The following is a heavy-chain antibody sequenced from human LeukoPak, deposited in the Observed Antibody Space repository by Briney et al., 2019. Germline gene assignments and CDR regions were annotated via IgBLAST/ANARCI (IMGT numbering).Heavy chain of an antibody. CDR1: GGSISSGGYS. J-gene: IGHJ4*02. V-gene: IGHV4-30-2*01. D-gene: IGHD2-21*01. Sequence: SETLSLTCAVSGGSISSGGYSWSWIRQPPGKGLEWIGYIYHSGSTYYNPSLKSRVTISVDRSKNQFSLKLSSVTVADTAVYYCARGGGGDFDYWGQGTLVTVSS. CDR3: ARGGGGDFDY. CDR2: IYHSGST.